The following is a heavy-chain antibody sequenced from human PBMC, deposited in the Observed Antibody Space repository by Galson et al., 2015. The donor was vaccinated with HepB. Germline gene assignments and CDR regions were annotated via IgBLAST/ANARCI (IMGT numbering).Heavy chain of an antibody. CDR1: GGTFSSYA. Sequence: VSCKASGGTFSSYAISWVRQAPGQGLEWMGGIIPIFGTANYAQKFQGRVTITADESTSTAYMELSSLRSEDTAVYYCATRDIVVVPAAKGYFDYWGQGTLVTVSS. CDR3: ATRDIVVVPAAKGYFDY. J-gene: IGHJ4*02. V-gene: IGHV1-69*01. D-gene: IGHD2-2*01. CDR2: IIPIFGTA.